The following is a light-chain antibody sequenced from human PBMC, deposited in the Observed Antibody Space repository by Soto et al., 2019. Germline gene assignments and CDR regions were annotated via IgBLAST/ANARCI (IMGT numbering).Light chain of an antibody. CDR1: QSVSSS. CDR3: QQYNHWPPLT. Sequence: EMVPTQSPATMSVSPGETATLSRRASQSVSSSLAWYQQTPGRAPRLLIYGASNRATDIPTRFSGSGSGTEFTLTISGLQSEDFAVYYCQQYNHWPPLTFGGGTKVDIK. CDR2: GAS. V-gene: IGKV3-15*01. J-gene: IGKJ4*01.